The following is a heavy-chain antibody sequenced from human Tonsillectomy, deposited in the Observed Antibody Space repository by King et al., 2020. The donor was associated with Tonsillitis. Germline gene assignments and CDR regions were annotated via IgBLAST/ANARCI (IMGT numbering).Heavy chain of an antibody. CDR2: IKSKTDGGTT. V-gene: IGHV3-15*01. D-gene: IGHD3-22*01. Sequence: VQLVESGGGLVKPGGSLRLSCAASGFTFSNAWMSWVRQAPGKGLEWVGRIKSKTDGGTTDYGAPVKGRFTIPRDDSKNTLFLQLNSLKTEDTAVYYCTGQDTSGYYYGAFDIWGQGTMVTVSS. CDR3: TGQDTSGYYYGAFDI. J-gene: IGHJ3*02. CDR1: GFTFSNAW.